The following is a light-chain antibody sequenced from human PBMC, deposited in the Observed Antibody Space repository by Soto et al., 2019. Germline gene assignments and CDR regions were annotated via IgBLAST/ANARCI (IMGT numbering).Light chain of an antibody. CDR3: QQHNSYSQT. CDR2: GAS. Sequence: DIQMTQSPPTLSASVGDRVTITCRAIQSIIHYLAWYQQMPGKAPKLLIYGASTLQSGVPSRFSASGSGTEFTLTISSLQPDDFGTYFCQQHNSYSQTFGQGNKVEIK. J-gene: IGKJ1*01. CDR1: QSIIHY. V-gene: IGKV1-5*01.